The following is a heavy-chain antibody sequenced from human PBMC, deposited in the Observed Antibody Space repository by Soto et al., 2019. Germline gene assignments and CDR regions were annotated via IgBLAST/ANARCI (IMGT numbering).Heavy chain of an antibody. CDR3: ARGYYDSSCYLTPDYYYYGMDV. V-gene: IGHV1-18*01. Sequence: QVQLVQSGAEVKKPGASVKVSCKASGYTFTSYGISWVRQAPGQGLEWMGWISAYNGNTNYAQKLQGRVTMTTDTSTSTAYMELRSLRSDDTAVYYCARGYYDSSCYLTPDYYYYGMDVWGQGTTVTVSS. CDR2: ISAYNGNT. CDR1: GYTFTSYG. D-gene: IGHD3-22*01. J-gene: IGHJ6*02.